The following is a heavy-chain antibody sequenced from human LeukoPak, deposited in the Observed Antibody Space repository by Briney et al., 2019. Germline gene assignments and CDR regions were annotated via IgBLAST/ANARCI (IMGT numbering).Heavy chain of an antibody. CDR3: ARGEEQLALFDY. CDR2: IYYSGST. CDR1: GGSFSGYY. J-gene: IGHJ4*02. Sequence: SETLSLTCAVYGGSFSGYYWSWIRQPPGKGLEWIGYIYYSGSTNYNPPLKSRVTISVDTSKNQFSLKLSSVTAADTAVYYCARGEEQLALFDYWGQGTLVTVSS. V-gene: IGHV4-59*01. D-gene: IGHD6-13*01.